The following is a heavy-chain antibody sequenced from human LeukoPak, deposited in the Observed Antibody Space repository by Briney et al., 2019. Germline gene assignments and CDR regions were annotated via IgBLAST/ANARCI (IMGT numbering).Heavy chain of an antibody. D-gene: IGHD3-3*01. CDR2: ITANGDAT. CDR1: GFIFRSYA. Sequence: GGFLRLSCVGSGFIFRSYAVTWVRQAPGKGLEWVSSITANGDATYYADSVKGRFTISRDNSKNTLYLQMSSLRAEDTAVYFCATFGVIVRNDYFDFWGQGALVAVSS. J-gene: IGHJ4*02. V-gene: IGHV3-23*01. CDR3: ATFGVIVRNDYFDF.